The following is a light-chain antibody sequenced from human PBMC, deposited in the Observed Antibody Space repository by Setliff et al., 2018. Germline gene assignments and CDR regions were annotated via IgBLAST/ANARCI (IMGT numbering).Light chain of an antibody. Sequence: QSALAQPRSVSGSPGQSVTISCTGTSSDVGGYNYVSWYQHHPGEAPKLMIYDVNKRPSGVPDRFSGSTSDNTASLTISGLQAEDEADYFCCSYPGSYHYVFGTGTKVTVL. CDR1: SSDVGGYNY. V-gene: IGLV2-11*01. J-gene: IGLJ1*01. CDR2: DVN. CDR3: CSYPGSYHYV.